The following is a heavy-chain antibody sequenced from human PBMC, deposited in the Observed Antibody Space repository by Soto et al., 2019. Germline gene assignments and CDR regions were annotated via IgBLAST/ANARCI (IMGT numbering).Heavy chain of an antibody. Sequence: LRLSCAASGFTFTKAXMTWVRQTPGXGXXXXXXXXXXXXXXXXXXXASVKDRFIISRDDSNDTLYLHMNRLKTDDTAVYYCTTASQWLPPYSWGQGALVTVSS. J-gene: IGHJ4*02. D-gene: IGHD6-19*01. CDR2: XXXXXXXXXX. V-gene: IGHV3-15*01. CDR3: TTASQWLPPYS. CDR1: GFTFTKAX.